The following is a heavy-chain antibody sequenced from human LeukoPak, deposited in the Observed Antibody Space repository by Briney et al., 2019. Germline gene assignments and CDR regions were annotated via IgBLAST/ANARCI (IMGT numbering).Heavy chain of an antibody. D-gene: IGHD2-2*01. V-gene: IGHV1-18*01. Sequence: GASVKVSCTASGYTFTSYGISWVRQAPGQGLEWMGWISAYNGNTNYAQKLQGRVTMTTDTSTSTAYMELRSLRSDDTAVYYCARDYCSSTSCYWFDPWDQGTLVTVSS. CDR2: ISAYNGNT. J-gene: IGHJ5*02. CDR3: ARDYCSSTSCYWFDP. CDR1: GYTFTSYG.